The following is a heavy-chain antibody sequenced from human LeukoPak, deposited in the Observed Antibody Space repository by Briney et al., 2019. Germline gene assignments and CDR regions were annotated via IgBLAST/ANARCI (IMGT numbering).Heavy chain of an antibody. CDR3: ARDFGITGT. CDR1: GFTFSSYS. Sequence: GGSLRLSCAASGFTFSSYSMNWVRQAPGKGLEWVSYISSSSSTIYYADSVKGRFTISRDNAKNSLYLQMNSLRTEDTAVYYCARDFGITGTWGQGTLVTVSS. V-gene: IGHV3-48*01. CDR2: ISSSSSTI. J-gene: IGHJ5*02. D-gene: IGHD1-20*01.